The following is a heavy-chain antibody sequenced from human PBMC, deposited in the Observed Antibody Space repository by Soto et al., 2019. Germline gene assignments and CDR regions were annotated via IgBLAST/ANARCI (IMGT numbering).Heavy chain of an antibody. J-gene: IGHJ3*02. CDR2: IYYSGSK. CDR1: GDSINNGDCY. Sequence: SETLSLTCTVSGDSINNGDCYWSWLRQLPGKGLEWIGYIYYSGSKYYNPSLKSRVSMSVDTSKNHFSLNLTSVTAADTAVYYCAREKEDDPGDYNAFDIWGQGTVVTVSS. D-gene: IGHD4-17*01. V-gene: IGHV4-30-4*01. CDR3: AREKEDDPGDYNAFDI.